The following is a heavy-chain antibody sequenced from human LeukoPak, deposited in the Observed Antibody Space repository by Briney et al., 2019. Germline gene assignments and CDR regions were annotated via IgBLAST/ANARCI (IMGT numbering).Heavy chain of an antibody. J-gene: IGHJ4*02. CDR2: IYYSGST. CDR1: GGSISSYY. CDR3: ARRGGSGWYDY. Sequence: PSETLSLTCTVSGGSISSYYWSWIRQAPGKGLEWIGYIYYSGSTNYNPSLKSRVTISVDTSKNQFSLKLTSVTAADTAGYYCARRGGSGWYDYWGQGTLVTVSS. D-gene: IGHD6-19*01. V-gene: IGHV4-59*08.